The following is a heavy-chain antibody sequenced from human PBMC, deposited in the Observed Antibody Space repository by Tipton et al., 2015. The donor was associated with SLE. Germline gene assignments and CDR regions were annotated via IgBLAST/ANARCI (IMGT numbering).Heavy chain of an antibody. Sequence: LRLSCTVSGGSISSHYSSWIRQPPGKGLEWIGYIYYSGSTNYNPSLTSRVTISVDTSKNQFSLKLSSVTAADTAVYYCARGCAMIVVVPGGDWGQGTLVTVSS. CDR2: IYYSGST. CDR1: GGSISSHY. D-gene: IGHD3-22*01. J-gene: IGHJ4*02. V-gene: IGHV4-59*11. CDR3: ARGCAMIVVVPGGD.